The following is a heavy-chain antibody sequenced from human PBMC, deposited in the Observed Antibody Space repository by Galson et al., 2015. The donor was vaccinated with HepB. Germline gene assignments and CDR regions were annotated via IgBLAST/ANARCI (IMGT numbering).Heavy chain of an antibody. D-gene: IGHD1-26*01. J-gene: IGHJ4*02. CDR3: ARVTSLSVVGGGNALGY. CDR1: GYTFTTYT. CDR2: INAGNGNT. Sequence: SVKVSCKASGYTFTTYTIHWVRQAPGQRLEWMGWINAGNGNTIYSQRFQGRVTITRDTSASTVYMELTSLRSEDTAVYYCARVTSLSVVGGGNALGYWGQGTLVTVSS. V-gene: IGHV1-3*01.